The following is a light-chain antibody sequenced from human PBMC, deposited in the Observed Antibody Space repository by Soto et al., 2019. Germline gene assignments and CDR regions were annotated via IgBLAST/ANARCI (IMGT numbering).Light chain of an antibody. V-gene: IGKV1-9*01. J-gene: IGKJ3*01. CDR1: QGINNY. CDR3: QQLNSYPFT. Sequence: DIQLTQSPSFLSASVGDRVTITCRASQGINNYLAWYQQKPGKAPKLLIYAASTLQSVVPSRFSGSGSGTEFTLTISTLQPEDFAIYYFQQLNSYPFTFGPGTKVDIK. CDR2: AAS.